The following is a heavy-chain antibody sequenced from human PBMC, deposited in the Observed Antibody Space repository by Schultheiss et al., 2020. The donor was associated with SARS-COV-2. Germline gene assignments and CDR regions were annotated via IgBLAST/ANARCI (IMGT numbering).Heavy chain of an antibody. CDR1: GYTLTELS. Sequence: ASVKVSCKVSGYTLTELSMHWVRQAPGKGLEWMGWMNPNSGNTGYAQKFQGRVTMTTDTSTSTACMELRSLRSDDTAVYYCARDSSDSDSSGLFYWGQGTLVTVSS. CDR2: MNPNSGNT. J-gene: IGHJ4*02. V-gene: IGHV1-8*01. D-gene: IGHD3-22*01. CDR3: ARDSSDSDSSGLFY.